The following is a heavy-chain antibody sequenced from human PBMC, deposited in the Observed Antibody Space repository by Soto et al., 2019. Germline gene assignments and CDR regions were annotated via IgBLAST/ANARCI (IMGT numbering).Heavy chain of an antibody. CDR2: INAGYGNT. CDR3: ARDTGDGTFDF. J-gene: IGHJ4*02. Sequence: SVKVSCKASGYTFSSYAMHWVRQAPGQRLEWMGWINAGYGNTKSSQKFQDRVTISRDTSASTAYMELTSLRSEDTAVYYCARDTGDGTFDFWGQGTMLTVYS. V-gene: IGHV1-3*01. CDR1: GYTFSSYA. D-gene: IGHD7-27*01.